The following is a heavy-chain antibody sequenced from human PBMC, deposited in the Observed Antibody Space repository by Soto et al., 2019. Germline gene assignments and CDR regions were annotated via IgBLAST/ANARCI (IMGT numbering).Heavy chain of an antibody. CDR3: ARGIVLEPRFDP. D-gene: IGHD1-26*01. J-gene: IGHJ5*02. CDR2: IYHSGST. Sequence: PSETLSLTCAVSGGSISSGGYSWSWIRQPPGKGLEWIGYIYHSGSTYYNPSLKSRVTISVDRSKNQFSLKLSSVTAADTAVYYCARGIVLEPRFDPWGQGTLVTVSS. CDR1: GGSISSGGYS. V-gene: IGHV4-30-2*01.